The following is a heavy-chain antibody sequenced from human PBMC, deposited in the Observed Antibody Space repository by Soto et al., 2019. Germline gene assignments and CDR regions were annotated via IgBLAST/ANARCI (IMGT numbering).Heavy chain of an antibody. V-gene: IGHV3-23*01. J-gene: IGHJ5*02. D-gene: IGHD4-17*01. CDR1: GFTFSSYA. CDR2: IGGTGGDT. CDR3: AKDGIQLNGEYDWFDP. Sequence: GGSLRLSCTASGFTFSSYAMSWVRQAPGKGLEWVSVIGGTGGDTHYADSAKGRFTISRDNSRNTLYLQMNSLGVEDTAVYYCAKDGIQLNGEYDWFDPWGQGTLVTVSS.